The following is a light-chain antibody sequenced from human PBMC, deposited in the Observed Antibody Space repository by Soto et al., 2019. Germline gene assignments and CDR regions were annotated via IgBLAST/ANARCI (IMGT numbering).Light chain of an antibody. Sequence: DIQITQSPSSVSASVGDTVTVTCRASQSVSGWLAWYQQKPGEAPKLLIYDASALPRGVPSRFSGSGSGTKFTLTIASLQPDDFATYYCQQYETFSGTFGPGTKVDIK. CDR2: DAS. J-gene: IGKJ1*01. CDR1: QSVSGW. V-gene: IGKV1-5*01. CDR3: QQYETFSGT.